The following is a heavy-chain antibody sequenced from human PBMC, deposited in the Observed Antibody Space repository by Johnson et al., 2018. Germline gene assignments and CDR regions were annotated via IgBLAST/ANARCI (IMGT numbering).Heavy chain of an antibody. Sequence: VQLVESGAEVKMPGASVKVSCKASGNTLTSYDINWVRQSTGQGLEWMGWMNPKSGNTAYAQKFQGRVTMTRNTSTSTSYMELSRLRSEDTAVDYCTGGNNYYHYYDQDVLGKGTTVTVSS. J-gene: IGHJ6*03. V-gene: IGHV1-8*01. CDR1: GNTLTSYD. CDR3: TGGNNYYHYYDQDV. CDR2: MNPKSGNT.